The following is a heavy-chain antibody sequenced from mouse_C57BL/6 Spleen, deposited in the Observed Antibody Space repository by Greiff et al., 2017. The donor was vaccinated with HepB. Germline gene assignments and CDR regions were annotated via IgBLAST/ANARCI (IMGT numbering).Heavy chain of an antibody. CDR2: IWSGGST. J-gene: IGHJ4*01. CDR3: ARNGGNYHYAMDY. D-gene: IGHD2-1*01. CDR1: GFSLTSYG. Sequence: QVQLKQSGPGLVQPSQSLSITCTVSGFSLTSYGVHWVRQSPGKGLEWLGVIWSGGSTDYNAAFISRLSISKDNSKSQVFFKMNSLQADDTAIYYCARNGGNYHYAMDYWGQGTSVTVSS. V-gene: IGHV2-2*01.